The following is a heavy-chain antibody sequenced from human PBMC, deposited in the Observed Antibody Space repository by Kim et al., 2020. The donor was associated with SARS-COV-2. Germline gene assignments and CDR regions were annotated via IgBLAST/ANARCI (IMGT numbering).Heavy chain of an antibody. CDR3: ARRGYSGYENRPDY. J-gene: IGHJ4*02. V-gene: IGHV1-46*01. CDR2: VNPSDGIT. CDR1: GYTLTSSY. Sequence: ASVKVSCKASGYTLTSSYIHWVRQAPGQGLDWMGIVNPSDGITTYAQKFQGRVTMTRDTSTRTVFMEVSSLRSEDTAVYYCARRGYSGYENRPDYWGQGTLVTVSS. D-gene: IGHD5-12*01.